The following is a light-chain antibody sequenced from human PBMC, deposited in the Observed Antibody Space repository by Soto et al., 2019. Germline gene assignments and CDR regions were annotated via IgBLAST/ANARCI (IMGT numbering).Light chain of an antibody. CDR3: QHYNSYSEA. Sequence: EIVLTQSPGTLSLSPGERATLSCRASQSVTSSHLAWYQQKPGQAPRLLIYGASSRATGIPDRFSGSGSGTEFTLTISSLQPDDFATYYCQHYNSYSEAFGQGTKVDIK. J-gene: IGKJ1*01. V-gene: IGKV3-20*01. CDR2: GAS. CDR1: QSVTSSH.